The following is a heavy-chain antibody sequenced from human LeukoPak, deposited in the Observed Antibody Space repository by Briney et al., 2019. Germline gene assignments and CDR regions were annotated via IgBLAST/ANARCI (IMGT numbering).Heavy chain of an antibody. J-gene: IGHJ4*02. V-gene: IGHV3-21*01. CDR2: ISSRSSYI. D-gene: IGHD1-1*01. CDR1: GFTFSSYS. Sequence: GGSLRLSCAASGFTFSSYSMNWVRQAPGKGLEWVSSISSRSSYIYYADSVKGRFTISRDNAKNSLYLQMNSLRAEDTAVYYCARDQNNWNEKDYWGQGTLVTVSS. CDR3: ARDQNNWNEKDY.